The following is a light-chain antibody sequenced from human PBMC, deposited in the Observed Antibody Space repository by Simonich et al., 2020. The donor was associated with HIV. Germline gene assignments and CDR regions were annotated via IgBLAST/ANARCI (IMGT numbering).Light chain of an antibody. CDR1: QSVSSRY. CDR2: DAS. Sequence: ELVLTQSPATLSLSPGERATLSCGARQSVSSRYLAWYQQKPGLAPRLLIYDASSRATGIQNRFSGSGSGTDCTLTISRLEPEDFAVYYCQQYGSSPVTFGGGTKVEIK. CDR3: QQYGSSPVT. V-gene: IGKV3D-20*01. J-gene: IGKJ4*01.